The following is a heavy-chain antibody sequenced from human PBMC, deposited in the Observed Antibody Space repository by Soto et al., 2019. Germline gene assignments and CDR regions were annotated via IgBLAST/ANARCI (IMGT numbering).Heavy chain of an antibody. CDR1: GYTFTGYY. V-gene: IGHV1-2*04. J-gene: IGHJ5*02. D-gene: IGHD2-2*01. CDR3: ARDRRGYCSSTSCSGWFDP. CDR2: INPNSGGT. Sequence: ASVKVSCKASGYTFTGYYMHWVRQAPGQGLEWMGWINPNSGGTNYAQKFQGWVTMTRDTSISTAYMELRRLRSDDTAVYYCARDRRGYCSSTSCSGWFDPWGKGTLVTVSS.